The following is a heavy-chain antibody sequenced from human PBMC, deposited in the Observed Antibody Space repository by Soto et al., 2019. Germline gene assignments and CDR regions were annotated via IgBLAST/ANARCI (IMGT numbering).Heavy chain of an antibody. J-gene: IGHJ6*02. CDR2: LIPMFETV. D-gene: IGHD3-3*01. V-gene: IGHV1-69*01. CDR1: VGTFNNYA. Sequence: QEQLLQSGAEVRKPGSSVKVACKASVGTFNNYAVSWVRQAPGQGLEWTGVLIPMFETVNYTQSFQGRLTMAADQSTSTAYMELTSLTPADTAIYFCARGIRTGNYEMDDWGQGTAVTVSS. CDR3: ARGIRTGNYEMDD.